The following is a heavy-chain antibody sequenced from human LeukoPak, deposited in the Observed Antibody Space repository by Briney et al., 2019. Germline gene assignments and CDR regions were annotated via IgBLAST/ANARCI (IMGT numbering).Heavy chain of an antibody. CDR1: GYTFTGYY. J-gene: IGHJ4*02. D-gene: IGHD2-2*01. Sequence: ASVKVSCKASGYTFTGYYMHWVRQAPGQGLEWMGIINPSGGSTSYAQKFQGRVTMTRDTSTSTVYMELSSLRSEDTAVYYCARELAPNVIPAAYFDYWGQGTLVTVSS. V-gene: IGHV1-46*01. CDR3: ARELAPNVIPAAYFDY. CDR2: INPSGGST.